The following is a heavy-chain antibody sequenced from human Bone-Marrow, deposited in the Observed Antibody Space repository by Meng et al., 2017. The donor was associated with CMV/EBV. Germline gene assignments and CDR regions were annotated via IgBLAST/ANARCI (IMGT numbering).Heavy chain of an antibody. D-gene: IGHD4-11*01. Sequence: GGSLRLSCAASGFTFDDYGMSWVRQAPGKGLEWVSVIYSGGSTYYADSVKGRFTISRDNSKNTLYLQMNSLRAEDTAVYYCARHRYSNYEGGYGMDVWGQGTTVTVSS. CDR1: GFTFDDYG. V-gene: IGHV3-66*02. CDR2: IYSGGST. J-gene: IGHJ6*02. CDR3: ARHRYSNYEGGYGMDV.